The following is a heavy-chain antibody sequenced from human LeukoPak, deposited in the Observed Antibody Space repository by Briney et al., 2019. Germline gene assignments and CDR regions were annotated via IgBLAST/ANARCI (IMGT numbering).Heavy chain of an antibody. J-gene: IGHJ4*02. CDR3: AKWGFTYGPGYFDY. CDR1: GFTFSSYG. CDR2: IWYDGSNK. V-gene: IGHV3-33*06. D-gene: IGHD3-10*01. Sequence: GGSLRLSCAASGFTFSSYGMHWVRQAPGKGLEWVAVIWYDGSNKYYADSVKGRFTISRDNSKNTLYLQMNSLRAEDTAVYYCAKWGFTYGPGYFDYWGQGTLVTVSS.